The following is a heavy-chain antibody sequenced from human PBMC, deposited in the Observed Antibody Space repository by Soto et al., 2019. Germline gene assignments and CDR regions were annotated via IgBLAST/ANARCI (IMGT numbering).Heavy chain of an antibody. CDR2: IDPSDSYT. J-gene: IGHJ6*02. Sequence: GESLKISCKGSGYSVTSYWISWVRQMPEKGLEWMGRIDPSDSYTNYSPSFQGHVTISAYKSISTAYLQWSRLQASDTAMYYCARRRSSYGMDVWGQGTTVTVSS. V-gene: IGHV5-10-1*01. D-gene: IGHD6-6*01. CDR1: GYSVTSYW. CDR3: ARRRSSYGMDV.